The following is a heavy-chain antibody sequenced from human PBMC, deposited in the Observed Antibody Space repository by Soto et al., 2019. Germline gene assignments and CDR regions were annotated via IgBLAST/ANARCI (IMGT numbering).Heavy chain of an antibody. V-gene: IGHV1-69*13. J-gene: IGHJ6*02. CDR3: ARGDSNYGTHYYYGMDV. D-gene: IGHD4-4*01. Sequence: GASVKVSCKASGGTFSSYAISWVRQAPGQGLEWMGGIIPIFGTANYAQKFQGRVTITADESTSTAYMELSRLRSEDTAVYYCARGDSNYGTHYYYGMDVWGQGTTVTVSS. CDR2: IIPIFGTA. CDR1: GGTFSSYA.